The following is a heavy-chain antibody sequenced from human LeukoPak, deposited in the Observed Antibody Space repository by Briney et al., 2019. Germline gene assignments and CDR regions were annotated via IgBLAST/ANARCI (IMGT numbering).Heavy chain of an antibody. J-gene: IGHJ4*02. CDR2: IIPIFGTA. V-gene: IGHV1-69*06. D-gene: IGHD3-10*01. CDR3: AGDQRFGELTYLDY. CDR1: GGTFSSYA. Sequence: GSSVKVSCKASGGTFSSYAISWVGQAPGQGLEWMGGIIPIFGTANYAQKFQGRVTITADKSTSTAYMELSSLRSEDTAVYFCAGDQRFGELTYLDYWGQGSLVTVSS.